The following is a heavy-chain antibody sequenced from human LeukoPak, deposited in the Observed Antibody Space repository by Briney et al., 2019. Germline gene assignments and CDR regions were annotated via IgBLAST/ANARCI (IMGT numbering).Heavy chain of an antibody. CDR2: ISPNGVIT. D-gene: IGHD5-24*01. Sequence: GGSLRLSCAASGFTFSSYAMSWVRQAPGKGLDWVSGISPNGVITYYADSVKGRFTISRDNSKGTVYLQMNSLRPEDTAVYYCAKDDAWLQYGNWGRGTLVTVSS. CDR3: AKDDAWLQYGN. CDR1: GFTFSSYA. J-gene: IGHJ4*02. V-gene: IGHV3-23*01.